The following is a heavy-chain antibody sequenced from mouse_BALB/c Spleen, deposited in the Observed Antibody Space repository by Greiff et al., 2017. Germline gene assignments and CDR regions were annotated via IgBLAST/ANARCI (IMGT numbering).Heavy chain of an antibody. V-gene: IGHV2-2*02. D-gene: IGHD1-1*01. Sequence: VQLVESGPGLVQPSQSLSITCTVSGFSLTSYGVHWVRQSPGKGLEWLGVIWSGGSTDYNAAFISRLSISKDNSKSQVFFKMNSLQANDTAIYYCARSLTTVVAYYFDYWGQGTTLTVSS. CDR3: ARSLTTVVAYYFDY. CDR1: GFSLTSYG. J-gene: IGHJ2*01. CDR2: IWSGGST.